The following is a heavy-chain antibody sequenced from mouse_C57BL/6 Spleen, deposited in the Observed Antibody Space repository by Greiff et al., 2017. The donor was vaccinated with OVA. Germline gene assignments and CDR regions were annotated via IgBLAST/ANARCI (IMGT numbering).Heavy chain of an antibody. J-gene: IGHJ3*01. CDR2: ISYDGSN. CDR3: ARALYDSDFAY. CDR1: GYSITSGYY. Sequence: DVQLQESGPGLVKPSQSLSLTCSVTGYSITSGYYWNWIRQFPGNKLEWMGYISYDGSNNYNPSLKNRISITRDTSKNQFFLKLNSVTTEDTATYYCARALYDSDFAYWGQGTLVTVSA. V-gene: IGHV3-6*01. D-gene: IGHD2-4*01.